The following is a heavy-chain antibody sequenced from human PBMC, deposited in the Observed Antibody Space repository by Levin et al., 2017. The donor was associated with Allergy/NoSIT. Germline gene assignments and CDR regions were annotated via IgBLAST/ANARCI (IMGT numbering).Heavy chain of an antibody. J-gene: IGHJ4*02. CDR2: ISGSGGST. D-gene: IGHD6-19*01. Sequence: SCAASGSTFSSYAMSWVRQAPGKGLEWVSAISGSGGSTYYADSVKGRFTISRDNSKNTLYLQMNSLRAEDTAVYYCAKGARIAVAGRQFPEENLDYWGQGTLVTVSS. CDR1: GSTFSSYA. CDR3: AKGARIAVAGRQFPEENLDY. V-gene: IGHV3-23*01.